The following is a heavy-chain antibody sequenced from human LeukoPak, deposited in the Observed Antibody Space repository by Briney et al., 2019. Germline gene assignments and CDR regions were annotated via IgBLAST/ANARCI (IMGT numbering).Heavy chain of an antibody. CDR3: AGGGWGGGGALGNWFDP. V-gene: IGHV1-69*01. CDR2: IIPIFGTA. CDR1: GGTSSSYA. J-gene: IGHJ5*02. Sequence: GASVKVSCKASGGTSSSYAISSVRQAPGQGLEWMGGIIPIFGTANYAQKFQGRVTITADESTSAGDVELRRRRAEEAAVYDGAGGGWGGGGALGNWFDPWGQGTLVTVSS. D-gene: IGHD7-27*01.